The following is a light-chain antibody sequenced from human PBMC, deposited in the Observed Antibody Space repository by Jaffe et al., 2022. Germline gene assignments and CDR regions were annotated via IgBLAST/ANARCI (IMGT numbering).Light chain of an antibody. Sequence: EIVMTQSPATLSVSPGEGATLSCRASESLDTTLGTNLAWYQQKPGQGPRLLIYGASTRATGIPARFSGSGSGTEFSLNISSLQSEDFAVYYCQQYRRWPPITFGQGTRLEIK. CDR3: QQYRRWPPIT. V-gene: IGKV3-15*01. J-gene: IGKJ5*01. CDR2: GAS. CDR1: ESLDTTLGTN.